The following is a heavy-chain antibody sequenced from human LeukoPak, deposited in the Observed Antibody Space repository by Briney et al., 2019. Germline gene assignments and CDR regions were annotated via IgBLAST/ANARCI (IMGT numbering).Heavy chain of an antibody. CDR3: ANLGLYYFDY. CDR1: GFTFSSYA. Sequence: GGSLRLSCAASGFTFSSYAMSWVRQARGKGLEWVSAISGSGGSTYYADSVKGRFTISRDNSKNTLYLQMNSLSAEDTAVYYCANLGLYYFDYWGQGTLVTVSS. J-gene: IGHJ4*02. CDR2: ISGSGGST. V-gene: IGHV3-23*01.